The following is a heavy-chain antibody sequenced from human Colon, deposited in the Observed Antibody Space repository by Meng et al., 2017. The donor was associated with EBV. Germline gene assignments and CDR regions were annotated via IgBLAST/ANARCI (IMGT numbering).Heavy chain of an antibody. J-gene: IGHJ2*01. D-gene: IGHD3-22*01. CDR1: VYTFINSA. Sequence: QGQLFHPGSELNKPGAPVMVSFKASVYTFINSAFNWVRQAPGQGLEWMGWINTHTGNPTYGPGFTGRFVLSSDTSVSTANLQISSLKAEDTAVYYCARGGPYPDSSGFRWYFDLWGRGTLVTVSS. CDR3: ARGGPYPDSSGFRWYFDL. V-gene: IGHV7-4-1*02. CDR2: INTHTGNP.